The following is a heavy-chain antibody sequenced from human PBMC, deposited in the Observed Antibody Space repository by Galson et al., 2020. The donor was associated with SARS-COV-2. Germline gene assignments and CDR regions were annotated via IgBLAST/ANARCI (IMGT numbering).Heavy chain of an antibody. V-gene: IGHV3-30*03. Sequence: GESLKISCAASGFTFSSYGMHWVRQAPGKGLEWVAVISYDGSNKYYADSVKGRFTISRDNSKNTLYLQMNSLRAEDTAVYYCASQERGGYSYAYYYGMDVWGQGTTVTVSS. CDR3: ASQERGGYSYAYYYGMDV. J-gene: IGHJ6*02. CDR1: GFTFSSYG. CDR2: ISYDGSNK. D-gene: IGHD5-18*01.